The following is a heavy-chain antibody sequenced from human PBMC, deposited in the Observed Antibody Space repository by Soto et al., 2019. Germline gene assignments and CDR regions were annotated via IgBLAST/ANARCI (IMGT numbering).Heavy chain of an antibody. CDR3: ARNLMDYDILTGYYTAYYFDY. CDR1: GYTFTSYA. Sequence: ASVKVSCKASGYTFTSYAMHWVRQPPGQSLEWMGWINAGNGNTKYSQKFQGRVTITRDTSASTAYMELSSLRSEDTAVYYCARNLMDYDILTGYYTAYYFDYWGQGTLVTVSS. CDR2: INAGNGNT. D-gene: IGHD3-9*01. J-gene: IGHJ4*02. V-gene: IGHV1-3*01.